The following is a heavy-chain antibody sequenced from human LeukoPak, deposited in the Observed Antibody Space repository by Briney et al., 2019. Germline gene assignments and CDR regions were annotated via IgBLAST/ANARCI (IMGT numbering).Heavy chain of an antibody. J-gene: IGHJ4*02. D-gene: IGHD3-22*01. CDR1: GFTFSDYY. CDR3: ARVGINHYDSSGYPPFFDY. V-gene: IGHV3-11*06. Sequence: GGSLRLSCAASGFTFSDYYMSWIRQAPGKGLEWVSYTSSSSSYTNYADSVKGRFTISRDNAKNSLYLQMNSLRAEDTAVYYCARVGINHYDSSGYPPFFDYWGQGTLVTVSS. CDR2: TSSSSSYT.